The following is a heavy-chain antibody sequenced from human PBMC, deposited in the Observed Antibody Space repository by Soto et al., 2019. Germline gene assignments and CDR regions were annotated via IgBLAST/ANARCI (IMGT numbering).Heavy chain of an antibody. J-gene: IGHJ6*02. Sequence: GASVKVSCKASGYTFTSYDINWVRQATGQGLEWMGWMNPNSGNTGYAQKFQGRVTMTRNTSISTAYMELSSLRSEDTAVYYCVGQLLWFGEFPLDYYYGMDVWGQGTTVTVSS. V-gene: IGHV1-8*01. CDR1: GYTFTSYD. CDR3: VGQLLWFGEFPLDYYYGMDV. D-gene: IGHD3-10*01. CDR2: MNPNSGNT.